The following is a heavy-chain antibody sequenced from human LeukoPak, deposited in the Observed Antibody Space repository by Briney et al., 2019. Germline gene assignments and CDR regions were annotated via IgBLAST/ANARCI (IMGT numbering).Heavy chain of an antibody. D-gene: IGHD6-25*01. Sequence: SETLSLTCTVSGGSISSYYWSWIRQPPGKGLEWIGYIYYSGSTNYNPSLESRVTISVDTSKNQFSLKLSSVTAADTAVYYCARQGGGFWYFDLWGRGTLVTVSS. CDR2: IYYSGST. V-gene: IGHV4-59*08. CDR3: ARQGGGFWYFDL. J-gene: IGHJ2*01. CDR1: GGSISSYY.